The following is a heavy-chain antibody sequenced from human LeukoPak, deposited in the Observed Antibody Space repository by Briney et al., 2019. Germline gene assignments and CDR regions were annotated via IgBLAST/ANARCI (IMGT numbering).Heavy chain of an antibody. V-gene: IGHV4-59*01. CDR2: IYYSGST. D-gene: IGHD5-12*01. CDR3: ARESGYERDFDY. Sequence: SETLSLTCTVSGGSISSYYWSWIRQPPGKVLEWIGYIYYSGSTNYNPSLKSRVTISVDTSKNQFSLKLSSVTAADTAVYYCARESGYERDFDYWGQGTLVTVSS. CDR1: GGSISSYY. J-gene: IGHJ4*02.